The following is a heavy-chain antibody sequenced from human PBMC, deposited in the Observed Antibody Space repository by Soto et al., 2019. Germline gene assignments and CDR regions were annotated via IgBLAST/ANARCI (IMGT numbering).Heavy chain of an antibody. V-gene: IGHV5-51*01. D-gene: IGHD2-21*01. CDR2: IYPGDSDT. J-gene: IGHJ6*02. Sequence: GESLKISCKGSGYSFTSYWIGWVRQMPGKGLEWMGIIYPGDSDTRYSPSFQGQVTISADKSISTAYLQWSSLKASDTAMYYCARLGRYVDGGDWYYGMDVWGQGGTVTVYS. CDR3: ARLGRYVDGGDWYYGMDV. CDR1: GYSFTSYW.